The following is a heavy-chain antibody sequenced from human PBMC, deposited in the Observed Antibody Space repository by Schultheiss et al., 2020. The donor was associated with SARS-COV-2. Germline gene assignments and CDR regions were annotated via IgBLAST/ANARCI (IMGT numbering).Heavy chain of an antibody. V-gene: IGHV3-9*03. CDR2: ISWNSGSI. Sequence: GGSLRLSCAASGFTFDDYAMHWVRQAPGKGLEWVSGISWNSGSIGYADSVKGRFTISRDNAKNSLYLQMNSLRAEDMALYYCARELDYWGQGTLVTVSS. CDR1: GFTFDDYA. J-gene: IGHJ4*02. CDR3: ARELDY.